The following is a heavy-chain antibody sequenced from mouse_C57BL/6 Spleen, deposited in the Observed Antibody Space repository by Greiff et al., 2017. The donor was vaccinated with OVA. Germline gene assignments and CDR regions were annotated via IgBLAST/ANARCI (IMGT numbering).Heavy chain of an antibody. J-gene: IGHJ2*01. V-gene: IGHV5-17*01. D-gene: IGHD1-1*01. CDR2: ISSGSSTI. Sequence: DVHLVESGGGLVKPGGSLKLSCAASGFTFSDYGMHWVRQAPEKGLEWVAYISSGSSTIYYADTVKGRFTISRDNAKNTLFLQMTSLRSEDTAMYYCARKVLLRYYFDYWGQGTTLTVSS. CDR3: ARKVLLRYYFDY. CDR1: GFTFSDYG.